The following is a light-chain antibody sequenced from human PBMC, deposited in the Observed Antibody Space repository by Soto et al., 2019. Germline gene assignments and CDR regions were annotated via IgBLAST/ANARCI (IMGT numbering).Light chain of an antibody. CDR2: DAS. CDR3: QQYNSYSPET. J-gene: IGKJ1*01. Sequence: DIQMTQSPSSLSASVGDIVTITCRASQSISSWLAWYQQKPGKAPKLLIYDASSLESGVPSRFSGSGSGTEFTLTISSLQPDDFATYYCQQYNSYSPETFGQGTKVDIK. V-gene: IGKV1-5*01. CDR1: QSISSW.